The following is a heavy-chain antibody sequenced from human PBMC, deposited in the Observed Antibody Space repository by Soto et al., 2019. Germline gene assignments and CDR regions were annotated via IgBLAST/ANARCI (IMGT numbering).Heavy chain of an antibody. D-gene: IGHD3-3*01. Sequence: EVQLVESGGGLVQPGGSLRLSCAASGFTFSRYWMHWVRQAPGEGLVWVSGISTEGSTTRYVDSVKGRFTISRDNVKNTLYVQMSSLRAEDTAVYYCAKDDFFVVGISRGFDTWGQGTVVTVSS. CDR2: ISTEGSTT. V-gene: IGHV3-74*01. CDR3: AKDDFFVVGISRGFDT. J-gene: IGHJ3*02. CDR1: GFTFSRYW.